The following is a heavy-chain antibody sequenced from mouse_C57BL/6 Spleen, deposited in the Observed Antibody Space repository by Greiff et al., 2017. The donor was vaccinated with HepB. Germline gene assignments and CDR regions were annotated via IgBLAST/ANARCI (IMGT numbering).Heavy chain of an antibody. CDR3: ARWASSYYYWYFDV. V-gene: IGHV1-53*01. J-gene: IGHJ1*03. CDR1: GYTFTSYW. Sequence: QVQLQQPGTELVKPGASVKLSCKASGYTFTSYWMHWVKQRPGQGLEWIGNINPSNGGTNYNEKFKSKATLTVDKSSSTAYMQLSSLTSEDSAVYYCARWASSYYYWYFDVWGTGTTVTVSS. CDR2: INPSNGGT. D-gene: IGHD2-10*01.